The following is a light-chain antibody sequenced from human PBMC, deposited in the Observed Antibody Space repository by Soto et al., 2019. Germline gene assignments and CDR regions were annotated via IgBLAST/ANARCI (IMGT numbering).Light chain of an antibody. CDR1: QGISNW. J-gene: IGKJ4*01. CDR2: GAS. Sequence: DMQLTQSPSSVSASVGDRVTITCRASQGISNWLDWYQQKPGKAPKLLIYGASNLQSGVPSRFSGGGSGTHFTLIISSLQPEAFATYYCQQTNTFLPLTFGGGTKVEIK. CDR3: QQTNTFLPLT. V-gene: IGKV1-12*01.